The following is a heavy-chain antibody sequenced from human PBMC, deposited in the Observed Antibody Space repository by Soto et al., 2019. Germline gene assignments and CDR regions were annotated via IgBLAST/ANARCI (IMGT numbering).Heavy chain of an antibody. CDR2: IIPILGIA. V-gene: IGHV1-69*02. D-gene: IGHD6-19*01. CDR3: ASISSGWVFDY. Sequence: SVKVSCKASGGTFSSYTISWVRQAPGQGLEWMGRIIPILGIANYAQKFQGRVTITADKSTSTAYMELSSLRSEDTAAYYCASISSGWVFDYWGQGTLVTVSS. CDR1: GGTFSSYT. J-gene: IGHJ4*02.